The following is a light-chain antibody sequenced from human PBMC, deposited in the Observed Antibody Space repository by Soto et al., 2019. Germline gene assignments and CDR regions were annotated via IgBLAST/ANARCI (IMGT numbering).Light chain of an antibody. CDR1: LPISNY. Sequence: DIHMTQSPSSXSSSLLXXSXIXFRASLPISNYLAWYQQKPGKVPKLLIYDASTLISGVPSRFSGTGSGTEFTLSIASLQPDDFATYYCLHYYTYPLTFGQGTKVDIK. CDR2: DAS. J-gene: IGKJ1*01. V-gene: IGKV1-5*01. CDR3: LHYYTYPLT.